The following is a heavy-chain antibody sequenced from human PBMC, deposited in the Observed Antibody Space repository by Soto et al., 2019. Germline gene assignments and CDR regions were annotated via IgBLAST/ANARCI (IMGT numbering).Heavy chain of an antibody. CDR1: GFTFSNYG. CDR3: AKVTGYCSSSSCRRDYYYYYGMDV. J-gene: IGHJ6*02. CDR2: ISYDGSDK. Sequence: GVSLRLSCAASGFTFSNYGMHWVRQAPGKGLEWVAVISYDGSDKYYADSVKGRFSISRDNSKNTLYLQMNSLRAEDTAVYYCAKVTGYCSSSSCRRDYYYYYGMDVWGQGTTVTVSS. V-gene: IGHV3-30*18. D-gene: IGHD2-2*01.